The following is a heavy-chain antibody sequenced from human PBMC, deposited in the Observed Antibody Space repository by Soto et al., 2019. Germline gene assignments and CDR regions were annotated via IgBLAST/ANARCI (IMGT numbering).Heavy chain of an antibody. V-gene: IGHV3-30*03. D-gene: IGHD4-17*01. CDR2: ISYDGSNK. CDR1: GFTFSNYG. Sequence: QVQLVESGGGVVQPGRSLRLSCAASGFTFSNYGIHWVRQAPGKGLEWVAVISYDGSNKYYADSVKGRFTISRDNSKNSLSLQINSLRADATAVYYCARRPHPSGESYYYYVMDLWPQGTTLPFSS. CDR3: ARRPHPSGESYYYYVMDL. J-gene: IGHJ6*02.